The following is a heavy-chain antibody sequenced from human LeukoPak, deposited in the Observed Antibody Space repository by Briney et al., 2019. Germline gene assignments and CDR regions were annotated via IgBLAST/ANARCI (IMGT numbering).Heavy chain of an antibody. D-gene: IGHD1-14*01. CDR1: GFTFSSYA. V-gene: IGHV3-30-3*01. J-gene: IGHJ5*02. CDR3: ARETRYRGGPNWFDP. Sequence: GGSLRLSCAASGFTFSSYAMHWVRQAPGKGLEWVAVISYDGSNKYYADSVKGRFTISRDNSKNTLYLQMNSLRAEDTAVYYCARETRYRGGPNWFDPWGQRTLVTVSS. CDR2: ISYDGSNK.